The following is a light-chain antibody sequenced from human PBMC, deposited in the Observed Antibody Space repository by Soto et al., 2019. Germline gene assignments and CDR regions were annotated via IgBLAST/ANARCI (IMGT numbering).Light chain of an antibody. V-gene: IGKV1-5*01. CDR3: QQYNSYWT. Sequence: DSEMTPSPSTLSASVGDRVTITCRASQSISSWLAWYQQKPGKAPKLLIYDASSLESGVPSRFSGSGSGTEFTLTISSLQPDDFATYYCQQYNSYWTFGQGTKV. CDR1: QSISSW. CDR2: DAS. J-gene: IGKJ1*01.